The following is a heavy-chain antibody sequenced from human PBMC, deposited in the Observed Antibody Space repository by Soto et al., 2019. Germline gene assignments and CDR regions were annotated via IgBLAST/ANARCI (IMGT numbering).Heavy chain of an antibody. CDR2: INHSGST. Sequence: QVQLQQWGAGLLKPSETLSLTCAVYGGSFSGYYWTWIRQPPGTGLEWIGEINHSGSTNYNPPLKGQSTIPLDTSRTHSPLRLPLLTAPARALNYLGENKIPGPFNYWAREPWSPSPQ. J-gene: IGHJ4*02. CDR3: GENKIPGPFNY. CDR1: GGSFSGYY. D-gene: IGHD3-16*01. V-gene: IGHV4-34*01.